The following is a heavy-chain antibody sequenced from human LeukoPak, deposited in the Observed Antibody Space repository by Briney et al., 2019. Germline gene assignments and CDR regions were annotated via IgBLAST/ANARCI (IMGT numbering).Heavy chain of an antibody. CDR2: ISYDGSNK. J-gene: IGHJ3*02. V-gene: IGHV3-30-3*01. CDR1: GFTFSSYA. CDR3: ARTYYYDSSGHRVDAFDI. Sequence: GGSLRLSCAASGFTFSSYAMHWVRQAPGKGLEWVAVISYDGSNKYYADSVKGRFTVSRDNSKNTLYLQMNSLRSEDTAVYYCARTYYYDSSGHRVDAFDIWGQGTMVTVSS. D-gene: IGHD3-22*01.